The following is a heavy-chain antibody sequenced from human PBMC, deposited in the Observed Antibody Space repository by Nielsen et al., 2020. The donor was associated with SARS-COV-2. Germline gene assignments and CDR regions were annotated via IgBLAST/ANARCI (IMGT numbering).Heavy chain of an antibody. J-gene: IGHJ4*02. V-gene: IGHV3-7*02. CDR1: GFNFSSSW. CDR2: IKKDGSEK. Sequence: GGSLRLSCAASGFNFSSSWMSWVRQAPGKGLEWVANIKKDGSEKYYVDSVKGRFTISRDNSKNTLYLQMNSLRAEDTAVYYCARGSGSGWYEDDYWGQGTLVTVSS. CDR3: ARGSGSGWYEDDY. D-gene: IGHD6-19*01.